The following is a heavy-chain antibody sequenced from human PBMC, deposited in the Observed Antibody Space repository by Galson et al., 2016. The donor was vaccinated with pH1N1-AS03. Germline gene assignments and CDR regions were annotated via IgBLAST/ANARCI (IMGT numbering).Heavy chain of an antibody. Sequence: SETLSLTCTVSGGSVNGYYWPWIRQPPGKGLEWIGQIFYIGDTLYTPSLRGRVTMSVDTSKNQLSLRLSSVTAADTAVYYCGRHLRSSYSMDVWGQGTKVPVSS. D-gene: IGHD2-15*01. CDR1: GGSVNGYY. V-gene: IGHV4-59*08. CDR2: IFYIGDT. CDR3: GRHLRSSYSMDV. J-gene: IGHJ6*02.